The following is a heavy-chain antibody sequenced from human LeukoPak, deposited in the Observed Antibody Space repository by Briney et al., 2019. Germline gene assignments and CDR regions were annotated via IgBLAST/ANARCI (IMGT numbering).Heavy chain of an antibody. J-gene: IGHJ4*02. Sequence: GGSLRLSCAASGFTLSDYAMNWVRQAPGEGLEWLSAISGSDGHTFYADSVKGRFALSRDNSKNTLYLQMNNLRADDTAIYYCAKVPWVGTITWGQGTLVIVSS. CDR2: ISGSDGHT. CDR1: GFTLSDYA. D-gene: IGHD1-26*01. V-gene: IGHV3-23*01. CDR3: AKVPWVGTIT.